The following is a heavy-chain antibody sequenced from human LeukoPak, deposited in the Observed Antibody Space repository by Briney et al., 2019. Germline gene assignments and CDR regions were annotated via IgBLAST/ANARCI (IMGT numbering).Heavy chain of an antibody. J-gene: IGHJ4*02. CDR2: IYYSGST. CDR1: GDSISTSSYY. CDR3: ARSYYYDYRQIDY. D-gene: IGHD3-22*01. V-gene: IGHV4-39*01. Sequence: SETLSLTCTVSGDSISTSSYYWGWIRHPLGKGLERLGRIYYSGSTYYNPSLKSRVTISVDTSKNQFSLNLYSVTAADTAVFYCARSYYYDYRQIDYWGQGTLVTVSS.